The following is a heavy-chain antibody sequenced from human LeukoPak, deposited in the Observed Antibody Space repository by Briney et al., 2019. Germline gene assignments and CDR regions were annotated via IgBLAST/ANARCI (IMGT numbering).Heavy chain of an antibody. V-gene: IGHV4-30-4*08. CDR1: GGSISSGDYY. D-gene: IGHD1-7*01. J-gene: IGHJ3*02. CDR3: ARGNFIYDAFDI. Sequence: SQTLSLTCTVSGGSISSGDYYWSWIRQPPGKGLEWIGYIYYSGSTYYNPSLKSRVTISVDTSKNQFSLKLSSVTAADTAVYYCARGNFIYDAFDIWGQGTMVTVSS. CDR2: IYYSGST.